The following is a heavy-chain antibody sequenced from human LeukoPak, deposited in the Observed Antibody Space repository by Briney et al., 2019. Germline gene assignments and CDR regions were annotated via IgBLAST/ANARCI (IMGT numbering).Heavy chain of an antibody. V-gene: IGHV1-2*02. CDR1: GYTFTGYY. J-gene: IGHJ6*03. CDR3: ARGLWGSSGATGYYYYMDV. CDR2: INPNSGGT. D-gene: IGHD6-19*01. Sequence: GASVKVSCKASGYTFTGYYMHWVRQAPGQGLEWMGWINPNSGGTNYAQKFQGRVTITRNTSISTAYMELSSLRSEDTAVYYCARGLWGSSGATGYYYYMDVWGKGTTVTVSS.